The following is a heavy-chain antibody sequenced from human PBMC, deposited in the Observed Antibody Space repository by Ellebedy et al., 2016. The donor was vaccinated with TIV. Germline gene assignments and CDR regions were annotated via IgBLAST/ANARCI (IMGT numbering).Heavy chain of an antibody. J-gene: IGHJ4*02. CDR1: GFTLNSYA. D-gene: IGHD6-19*01. CDR2: ISYDASSK. V-gene: IGHV3-30-3*01. Sequence: PGGSLRLSCAASGFTLNSYAMHGVRQAPGKGLEWVADISYDASSKYSADSVKGRFTISRDNSMTTLYLEMNSLRAEDTAVYYCARELKKSSGWYGGAAYWGQGTLVTVSS. CDR3: ARELKKSSGWYGGAAY.